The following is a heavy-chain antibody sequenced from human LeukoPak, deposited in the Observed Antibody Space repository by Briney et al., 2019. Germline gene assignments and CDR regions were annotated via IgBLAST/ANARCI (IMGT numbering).Heavy chain of an antibody. J-gene: IGHJ5*02. CDR3: ARDQKISSASWFDP. V-gene: IGHV3-48*03. D-gene: IGHD6-6*01. CDR2: ISSSGNTI. Sequence: PGGSLRLSCAASGFTFSSYEMNWVRQAPGKGLEWLSYISSSGNTISYADSVRGRFTISRDNAKNSLYLQMNSLRAEDTAVYYCARDQKISSASWFDPWGQGTLVTVSS. CDR1: GFTFSSYE.